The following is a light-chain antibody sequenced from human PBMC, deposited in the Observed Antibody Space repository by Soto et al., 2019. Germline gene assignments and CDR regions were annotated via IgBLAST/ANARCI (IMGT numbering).Light chain of an antibody. J-gene: IGKJ4*01. Sequence: IVLTPSPGTLSFSPLERSTLSCRSSQSVSSSYLAWYQQKPGQAPRLLIYGASSRATGIPDRFSGSGSGTEFTLTISGLQPDDFASYYCQQYNTYFSLTFGGGTKVDNK. V-gene: IGKV3-20*01. CDR2: GAS. CDR1: QSVSSSY. CDR3: QQYNTYFSLT.